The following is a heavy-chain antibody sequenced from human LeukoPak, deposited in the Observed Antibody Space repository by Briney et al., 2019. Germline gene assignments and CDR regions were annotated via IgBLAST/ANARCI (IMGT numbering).Heavy chain of an antibody. V-gene: IGHV1-2*02. D-gene: IGHD2-21*02. CDR3: AREGRKHIVVVTAIQGEYFQH. Sequence: ASVKVSCKASGYTFTGYYMHWVRQAPGQGLEWMGWINPNSGGTNYAQKFQGRVTMTRDTSISTAYMELSRLRSDDTAVYYCAREGRKHIVVVTAIQGEYFQHWGQGTLVTVSS. CDR2: INPNSGGT. J-gene: IGHJ1*01. CDR1: GYTFTGYY.